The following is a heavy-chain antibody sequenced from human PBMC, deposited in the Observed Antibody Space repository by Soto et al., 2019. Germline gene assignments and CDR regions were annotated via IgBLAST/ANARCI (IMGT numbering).Heavy chain of an antibody. Sequence: QVQLQESGPGLVRPSQTLSLTCTVSGGSISSDHYHWTWIRQTPGKGLEWIGYIHYSGSVYYNPSLHSRVTMSVDTSNNLFSLKLSSVTAADTAVYFCVREDDGGDRDYYGLYVWGQGTTVTFSS. V-gene: IGHV4-30-4*01. CDR1: GGSISSDHYH. CDR3: VREDDGGDRDYYGLYV. J-gene: IGHJ6*02. CDR2: IHYSGSV. D-gene: IGHD2-21*02.